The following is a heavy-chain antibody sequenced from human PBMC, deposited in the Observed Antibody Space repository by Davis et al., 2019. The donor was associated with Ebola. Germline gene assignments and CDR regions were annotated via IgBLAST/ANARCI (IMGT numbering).Heavy chain of an antibody. D-gene: IGHD3-22*01. Sequence: MPSETLSLTCTVSGGSISSYYWNWIRQPPGKGLEWIGNIYYSGSTHYNPSLKSRLTMSIDPSKKQFYLKLSSVTAADTAVYYCARDRDSSGRYFDYWGQGALVTVSS. CDR3: ARDRDSSGRYFDY. V-gene: IGHV4-59*01. CDR2: IYYSGST. CDR1: GGSISSYY. J-gene: IGHJ4*02.